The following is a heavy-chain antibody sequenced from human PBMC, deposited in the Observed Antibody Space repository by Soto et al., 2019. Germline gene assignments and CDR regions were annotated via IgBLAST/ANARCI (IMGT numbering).Heavy chain of an antibody. Sequence: QVQLVESGGGVVQPGRSLRLSCVASGFTFSSYGMHWVRQAPGKGLEWVALIWYDGTNKYYADSVKGRFTISRDNSKNTLYLQMNSLRAEDTAVYYCASQPSGYPSTFDYWGQGTLVTVSS. CDR3: ASQPSGYPSTFDY. J-gene: IGHJ4*02. CDR1: GFTFSSYG. V-gene: IGHV3-33*01. CDR2: IWYDGTNK. D-gene: IGHD3-22*01.